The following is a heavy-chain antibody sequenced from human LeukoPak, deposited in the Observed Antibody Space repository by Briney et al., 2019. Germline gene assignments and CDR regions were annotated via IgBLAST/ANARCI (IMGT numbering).Heavy chain of an antibody. D-gene: IGHD1-14*01. CDR3: ASRTPYRTHFDY. CDR2: IHNSGTT. J-gene: IGHJ4*02. CDR1: GGPFSGYF. V-gene: IGHV4-34*01. Sequence: SETLSLTCAVSGGPFSGYFWSWIRQSSGKGLEWVGEIHNSGTTNYNPSLNSRVTISEDTSKNQFSLKLSSVPAADTAVYYCASRTPYRTHFDYWGQGTLVTVSS.